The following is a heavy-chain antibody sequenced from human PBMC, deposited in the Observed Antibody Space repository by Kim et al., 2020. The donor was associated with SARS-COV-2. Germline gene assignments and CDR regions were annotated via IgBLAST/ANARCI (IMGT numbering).Heavy chain of an antibody. CDR1: GGSISSSSYY. CDR2: IYYSGST. V-gene: IGHV4-39*01. Sequence: SETLSLTCTVSGGSISSSSYYWGWIRQPPGKGLEWIGSIYYSGSTYYNPSLKSRVTISVDTSKNQFSLKLSSVTAADTAVYYCVCEDYYDSSPRFDPWGQGTLVTVSS. D-gene: IGHD3-22*01. CDR3: VCEDYYDSSPRFDP. J-gene: IGHJ5*02.